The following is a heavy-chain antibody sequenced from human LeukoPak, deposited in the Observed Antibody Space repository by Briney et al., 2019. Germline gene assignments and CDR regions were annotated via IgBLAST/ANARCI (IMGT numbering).Heavy chain of an antibody. CDR2: IGTAGDT. J-gene: IGHJ4*02. Sequence: GGSLRLSCAASGFTFSSYDMHWVRQGTGKGLEWVSAIGTAGDTYYPGSVKGRFTISRDNAKNSLYLQMNSLRAEDTAVYYCARARITMVRGVTGRPYYFDYWGQGTLVTVSS. CDR3: ARARITMVRGVTGRPYYFDY. D-gene: IGHD3-10*01. CDR1: GFTFSSYD. V-gene: IGHV3-13*01.